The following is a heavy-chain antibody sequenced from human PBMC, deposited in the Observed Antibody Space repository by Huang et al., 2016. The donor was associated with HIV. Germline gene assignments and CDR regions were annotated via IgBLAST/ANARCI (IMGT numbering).Heavy chain of an antibody. CDR3: ARLPGSITMIRGVITDPY. J-gene: IGHJ4*02. D-gene: IGHD3-10*01. V-gene: IGHV4-39*01. Sequence: QLQLQESGPGLVKPSETLSLTCTVSGGSIRSDNYYWGWIRQPPGKGLGWIGSIYYRGSTYYNPSIKSRVTITVDTAKKQFSLKMRSVTAADTAVYYCARLPGSITMIRGVITDPYWGQGTLVTVSS. CDR1: GGSIRSDNYY. CDR2: IYYRGST.